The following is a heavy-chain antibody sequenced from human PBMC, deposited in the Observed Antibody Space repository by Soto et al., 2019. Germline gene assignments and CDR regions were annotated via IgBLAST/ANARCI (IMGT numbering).Heavy chain of an antibody. V-gene: IGHV2-5*02. D-gene: IGHD3-16*01. J-gene: IGHJ4*02. Sequence: QITLKESGPTLVKPTQHLTLTCTFSGFSLNTSGVGVGWFRQPPGKALEWLALIYWDDDDRYSPSLKSRLTITKDTSKNQVVLTMTNMDPVDTATYYCAHQGESLNYWGQGTLVTVSS. CDR1: GFSLNTSGVG. CDR2: IYWDDDD. CDR3: AHQGESLNY.